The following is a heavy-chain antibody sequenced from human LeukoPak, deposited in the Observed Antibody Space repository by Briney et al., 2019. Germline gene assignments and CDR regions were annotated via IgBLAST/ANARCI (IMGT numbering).Heavy chain of an antibody. Sequence: SETLSLTCTVSGGSISSSSYYWGWIRQPPGTGLEWIGMILYSGRTYYNTSLKSRVTMDVDTSKDQFSLKLTSVSAADTAVYYCARLPVYSSGWQADFWGQGTLVTVSS. CDR1: GGSISSSSYY. CDR3: ARLPVYSSGWQADF. CDR2: ILYSGRT. D-gene: IGHD6-19*01. J-gene: IGHJ4*02. V-gene: IGHV4-39*01.